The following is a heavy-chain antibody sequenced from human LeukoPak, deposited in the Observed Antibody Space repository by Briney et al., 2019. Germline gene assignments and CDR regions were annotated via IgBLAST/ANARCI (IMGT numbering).Heavy chain of an antibody. Sequence: ASVKVSCKASEYTFSSYSIHWVRQAPGQRLEWMGWINAGKDNTKYSQKLQGRVTITGDTSASTAYMELSSLRSEDTAVYYCARGSCSSTSCFMDVWGQGTTVTVSS. V-gene: IGHV1-3*01. CDR1: EYTFSSYS. D-gene: IGHD2-2*01. CDR2: INAGKDNT. J-gene: IGHJ6*02. CDR3: ARGSCSSTSCFMDV.